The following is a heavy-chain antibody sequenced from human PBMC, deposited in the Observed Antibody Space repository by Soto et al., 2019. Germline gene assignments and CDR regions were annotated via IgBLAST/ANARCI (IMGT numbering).Heavy chain of an antibody. V-gene: IGHV1-69*12. CDR2: LVPMFGTA. Sequence: QVQLVQSGTEVKKPGSSVKVSCKASGGTFSSYAIDWVRQAPGQGLEWMGGLVPMFGTAYYAQQFKGRVTITADESTRTAYMEVTSLRSEDTALYYCAREMRAARSIDYWGQGTLVIVSA. CDR1: GGTFSSYA. CDR3: AREMRAARSIDY. D-gene: IGHD6-6*01. J-gene: IGHJ4*02.